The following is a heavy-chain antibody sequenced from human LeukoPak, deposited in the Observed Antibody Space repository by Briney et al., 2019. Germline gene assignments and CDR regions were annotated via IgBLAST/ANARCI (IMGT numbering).Heavy chain of an antibody. J-gene: IGHJ6*02. CDR1: GYTFTAYY. CDR3: ATIWFGESYGMDV. V-gene: IGHV1-2*02. Sequence: ASVKVSCKASGYTFTAYYIHWVRQAPGQGLEWMGWINPNSGGTNYAQKFQGRVTMTRDTSISRAYMEVSRLRYAATAVYYCATIWFGESYGMDVWGQGTTVTVSS. CDR2: INPNSGGT. D-gene: IGHD3-10*01.